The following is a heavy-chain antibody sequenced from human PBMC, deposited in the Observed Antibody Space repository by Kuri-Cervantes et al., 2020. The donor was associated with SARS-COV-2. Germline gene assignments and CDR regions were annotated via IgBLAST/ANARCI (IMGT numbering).Heavy chain of an antibody. CDR3: ARARRYSGYGLDWGL. J-gene: IGHJ3*01. D-gene: IGHD5-12*01. V-gene: IGHV4-38-2*02. CDR1: GYSISSGYY. Sequence: ESLKISCTVSGYSISSGYYWGWIRQPPGKGLEWIGSTYHSGSTYYNPSLKSRVTISVDTSKNQFSLKLSSVTAADTAVYYCARARRYSGYGLDWGLWGQGTMVTVSS. CDR2: TYHSGST.